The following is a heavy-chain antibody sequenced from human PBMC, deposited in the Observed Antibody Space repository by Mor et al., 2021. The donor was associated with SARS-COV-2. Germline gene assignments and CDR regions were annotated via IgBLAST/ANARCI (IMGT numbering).Heavy chain of an antibody. CDR3: ARDGPSSSWYDGIYYYYYYMDV. CDR2: ISSSSSYT. D-gene: IGHD6-13*01. J-gene: IGHJ6*03. V-gene: IGHV3-11*05. Sequence: APGKGLEWVSYISSSSSYTNYADSVKGRFTISRDNAKNSLYLQMNSLRAEDTAVYYCARDGPSSSWYDGIYYYYYYMDVWG.